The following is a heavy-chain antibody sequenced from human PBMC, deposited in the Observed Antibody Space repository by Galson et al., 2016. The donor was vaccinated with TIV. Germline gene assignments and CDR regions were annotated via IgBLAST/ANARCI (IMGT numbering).Heavy chain of an antibody. CDR3: ATSGYGTKSPYYYGSDV. CDR1: EHTIITYD. CDR2: MNPISGAT. V-gene: IGHV1-8*02. J-gene: IGHJ6*02. D-gene: IGHD5-18*01. Sequence: SVKVSCKASEHTIITYDINWVRQAAGQTLEWMGWMNPISGATGFSQKFRDRLIMTSNLSIDTAYIELTSLRSEDTAVYYCATSGYGTKSPYYYGSDVWGQGTTVTVSS.